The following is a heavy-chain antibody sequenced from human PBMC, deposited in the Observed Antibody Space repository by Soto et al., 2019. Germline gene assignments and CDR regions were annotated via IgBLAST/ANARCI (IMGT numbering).Heavy chain of an antibody. Sequence: GGSLRLSCAASGFTFSGSAMHWVRQASGKGLEWVGRIRSKANSYATAYAASVKGRFTISRDDSKNTAYLQMNSLKTEDTAVYYCTRPAYDYIWGSYRDTYYYYYMDVWGKGTTVTVSS. V-gene: IGHV3-73*01. D-gene: IGHD3-16*02. CDR1: GFTFSGSA. J-gene: IGHJ6*03. CDR2: IRSKANSYAT. CDR3: TRPAYDYIWGSYRDTYYYYYMDV.